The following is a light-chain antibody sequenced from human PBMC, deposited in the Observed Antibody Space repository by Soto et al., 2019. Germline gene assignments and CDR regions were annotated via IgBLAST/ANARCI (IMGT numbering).Light chain of an antibody. Sequence: EIVLTQSPGTLSLSPGERVALSCRASQSVSNNFLAWYQQKRGQAPRLLIYAASSRATGIPDRSSGSGSGTDFTPTISRLEPEDCAVYYCQHYCSPRPITFSQGTRLEIK. J-gene: IGKJ5*01. CDR1: QSVSNNF. V-gene: IGKV3-20*01. CDR2: AAS. CDR3: QHYCSPRPIT.